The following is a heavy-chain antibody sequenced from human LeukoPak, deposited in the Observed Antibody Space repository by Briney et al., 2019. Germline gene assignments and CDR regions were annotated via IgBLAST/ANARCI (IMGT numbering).Heavy chain of an antibody. J-gene: IGHJ4*02. CDR1: GFTFSSYA. D-gene: IGHD6-13*01. CDR3: AKDLRFGGSWTKILDY. CDR2: ISGSGGST. V-gene: IGHV3-23*01. Sequence: PGGSLRLSCAASGFTFSSYAMSWVRQAPGKGLEWVSAISGSGGSTYYADSVKGRFTISRDNSKNTLYLQMNSLRAEDTAVYYCAKDLRFGGSWTKILDYWGQGTLVTVSS.